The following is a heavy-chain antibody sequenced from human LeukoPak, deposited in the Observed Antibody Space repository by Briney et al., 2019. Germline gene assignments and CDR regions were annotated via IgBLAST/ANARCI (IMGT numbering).Heavy chain of an antibody. CDR3: VGDPDYGGYSRFDY. Sequence: GGSLRLSCAASGFTFSTYWMHWVRQAPGKGLVWVSRIKGDGSSTSYADSVKGRFTVSRDNDKNTLYLQMNSLRGEDTAVYYCVGDPDYGGYSRFDYWGQGTLVTVSS. J-gene: IGHJ4*02. CDR1: GFTFSTYW. CDR2: IKGDGSST. V-gene: IGHV3-74*01. D-gene: IGHD4-17*01.